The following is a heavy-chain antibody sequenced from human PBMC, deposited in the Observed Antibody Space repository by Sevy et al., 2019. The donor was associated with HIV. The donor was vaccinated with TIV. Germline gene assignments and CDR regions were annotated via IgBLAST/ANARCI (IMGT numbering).Heavy chain of an antibody. CDR2: IYYSGSA. CDR3: ARAPPDPVRDPYYFDY. Sequence: SETLSLTCTVSGGSINSGGYYWSWIRQHPGKGLEWIGYIYYSGSAYYNPSLKSRVTISVDTPKKNRFSPKLRSVTAADTAVYYCARAPPDPVRDPYYFDYWGQGTPVTVSS. V-gene: IGHV4-31*03. J-gene: IGHJ4*02. CDR1: GGSINSGGYY.